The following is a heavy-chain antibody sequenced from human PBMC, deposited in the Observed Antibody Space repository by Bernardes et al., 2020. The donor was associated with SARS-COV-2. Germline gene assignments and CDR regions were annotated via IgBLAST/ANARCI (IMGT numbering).Heavy chain of an antibody. V-gene: IGHV3-7*01. D-gene: IGHD1-1*01. CDR3: ARDSLGTGTYYYYYGMDV. CDR2: IKQDGSEK. CDR1: GQSLSDYN. Sequence: ETLSLTCAVYGQSLSDYNWSWIRQSPGKGLEWVANIKQDGSEKYYVDSVKGRFTISRDNAKNSLYLQMNSLRAEDTAVYYCARDSLGTGTYYYYYGMDVWGQGTTVTVSS. J-gene: IGHJ6*02.